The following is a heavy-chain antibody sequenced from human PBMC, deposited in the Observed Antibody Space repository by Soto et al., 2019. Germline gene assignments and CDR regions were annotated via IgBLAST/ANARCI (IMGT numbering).Heavy chain of an antibody. CDR1: GGSISSDAYS. CDR3: ARAPYSTNYYYYGIDV. CDR2: MSHRGIP. V-gene: IGHV4-30-2*01. D-gene: IGHD2-2*01. Sequence: PSETLSLTCAASGGSISSDAYSWSWIRQPPGKGLEWVGYMSHRGIPYYNPSLKSRVTISVDRSKNQFSLKLTSVTAADTAVYYCARAPYSTNYYYYGIDVWGQGTTVTVSS. J-gene: IGHJ6*02.